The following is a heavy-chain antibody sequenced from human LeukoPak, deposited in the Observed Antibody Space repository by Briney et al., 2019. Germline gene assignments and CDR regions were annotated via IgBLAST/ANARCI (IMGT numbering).Heavy chain of an antibody. V-gene: IGHV3-21*01. D-gene: IGHD2-2*01. CDR1: GFTFSSYS. Sequence: GGSLRLSCAASGFTFSSYSTNWVRQAPGKGLEWVSSISSSSSYIYYADSVKGRFTISRDNAKNSLYLQMNSLRAEDTAVYYCARAGRGGQLQKFDYWGQGPLLTVSS. CDR3: ARAGRGGQLQKFDY. CDR2: ISSSSSYI. J-gene: IGHJ4*02.